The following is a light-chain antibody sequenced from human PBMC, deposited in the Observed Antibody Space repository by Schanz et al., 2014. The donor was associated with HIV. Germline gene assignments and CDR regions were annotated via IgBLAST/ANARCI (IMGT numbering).Light chain of an antibody. V-gene: IGLV2-14*03. CDR2: DVT. Sequence: QSALTQPASVSGSPGQSITISCIGTSSDVGGYNYVSWYQQHPGQAPKLLIYDVTYRPSGISNRFSGSKSGNTASLTISGLQAEDEADYYCCSYAGTSTFVVFGGGTKLTVL. CDR1: SSDVGGYNY. J-gene: IGLJ2*01. CDR3: CSYAGTSTFVV.